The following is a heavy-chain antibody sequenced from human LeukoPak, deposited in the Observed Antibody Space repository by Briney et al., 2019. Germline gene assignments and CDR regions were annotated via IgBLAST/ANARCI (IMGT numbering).Heavy chain of an antibody. D-gene: IGHD3-10*01. CDR1: GGSISSGDYY. V-gene: IGHV4-30-4*08. Sequence: PSQTLSLTCTVSGGSISSGDYYWSWIRQPPGKGLEWIGYIYYSGSTYYNPSLKSRVTISVDTSKNQFSLKLSSVTAADTAVYYCVGRAASGGYYYGSGSYYSGSFDYWGQGTLVTVSS. J-gene: IGHJ4*02. CDR3: VGRAASGGYYYGSGSYYSGSFDY. CDR2: IYYSGST.